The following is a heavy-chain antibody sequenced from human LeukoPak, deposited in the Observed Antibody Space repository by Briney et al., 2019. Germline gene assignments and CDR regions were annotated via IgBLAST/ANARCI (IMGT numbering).Heavy chain of an antibody. CDR3: ARVSVVYGMDV. Sequence: SETLSLTCSVSGGSINSDYWSWIRQCPGKGLEWIGYIFYTGSTNYNPSLKSRVTMSLATSKTQFSLKLSSVTPADTAVYYCARVSVVYGMDVWGQGTTVTVS. CDR2: IFYTGST. V-gene: IGHV4-59*01. CDR1: GGSINSDY. J-gene: IGHJ6*02.